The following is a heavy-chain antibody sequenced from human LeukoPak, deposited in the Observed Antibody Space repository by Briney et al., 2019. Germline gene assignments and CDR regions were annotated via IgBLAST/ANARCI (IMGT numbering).Heavy chain of an antibody. J-gene: IGHJ6*02. Sequence: PGGSLRLSCAASGFTFSNAYMSWVRQAPGKGLEWVSAISGSGSYTYSADSVKGRFTISRDNSKNTLYLQMNSLRAEDTAVYYCAKGGIAVAGYGVDVWGQGTTVTVSS. CDR1: GFTFSNAY. D-gene: IGHD6-19*01. CDR3: AKGGIAVAGYGVDV. CDR2: ISGSGSYT. V-gene: IGHV3-23*01.